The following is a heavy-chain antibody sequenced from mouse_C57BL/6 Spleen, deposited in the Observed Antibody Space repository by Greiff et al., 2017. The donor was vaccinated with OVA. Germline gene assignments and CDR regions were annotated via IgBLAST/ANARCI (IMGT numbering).Heavy chain of an antibody. CDR3: ARADSNYILFGD. Sequence: QVQLQQPGAELVRPGSSVKLSCKASGYTFTSYWMHWVKQRPIQGLEWIGNIDPSDSETHYNQKFKDKATLTVDKSSSTAYIQLSSLTSEDSAVYYCARADSNYILFGDWGQGTLVTVSA. V-gene: IGHV1-52*01. D-gene: IGHD2-5*01. CDR2: IDPSDSET. J-gene: IGHJ3*01. CDR1: GYTFTSYW.